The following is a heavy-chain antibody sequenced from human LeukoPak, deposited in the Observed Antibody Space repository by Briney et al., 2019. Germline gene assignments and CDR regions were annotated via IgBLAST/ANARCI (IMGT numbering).Heavy chain of an antibody. Sequence: GGSLRLSCAASGFAFSGSAMHWVRQASGKGLEWVGRIRSKANSYATAYAASVKGRFTISRDDSKNTAYLQMNSLKTEDTAVYYCARVGYSGSYPYDYWGQGTLVTVSS. CDR1: GFAFSGSA. CDR2: IRSKANSYAT. J-gene: IGHJ4*02. CDR3: ARVGYSGSYPYDY. D-gene: IGHD1-26*01. V-gene: IGHV3-73*01.